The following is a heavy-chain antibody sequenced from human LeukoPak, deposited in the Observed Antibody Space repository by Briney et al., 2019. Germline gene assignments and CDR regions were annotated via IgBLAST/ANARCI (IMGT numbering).Heavy chain of an antibody. J-gene: IGHJ3*02. V-gene: IGHV4-59*08. Sequence: PSETLSLTCTVSGGSISNYYWSWIRQPPGKGLEWIGSIYYSGSTIYNPSLKSRVTIVVDTSKNRFSLKLSSVTAADTAVYYCARHQESPFDIWGQGTMVTVSS. CDR1: GGSISNYY. CDR2: IYYSGST. CDR3: ARHQESPFDI.